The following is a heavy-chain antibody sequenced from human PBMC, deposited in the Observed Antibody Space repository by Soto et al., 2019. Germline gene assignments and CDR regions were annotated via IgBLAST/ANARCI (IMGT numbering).Heavy chain of an antibody. J-gene: IGHJ4*02. V-gene: IGHV4-59*01. Sequence: SETLSLTCTVSGDSLAGYYWSWIRQTPGKGLEWIGYIYIYDGTTKYNPSLKSRVTISVDTSKNQFSLKLSSVTAADTAVYYCARVDEVNWNDAPIDYWGQGTPVTVSS. D-gene: IGHD1-1*01. CDR1: GDSLAGYY. CDR3: ARVDEVNWNDAPIDY. CDR2: IYIYDGTT.